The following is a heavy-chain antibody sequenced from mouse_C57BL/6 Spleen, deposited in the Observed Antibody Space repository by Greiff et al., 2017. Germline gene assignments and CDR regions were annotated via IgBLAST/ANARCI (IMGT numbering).Heavy chain of an antibody. CDR2: ISSGGSYT. J-gene: IGHJ1*03. CDR3: ARLTTVVARYFDV. D-gene: IGHD1-1*01. V-gene: IGHV5-6*02. CDR1: GFTFSSYG. Sequence: EVMLVESGGDLVKPGGSLKLSCAASGFTFSSYGMSWVRQTPDQRLEWVATISSGGSYTYYPDSVKGRFTISRDNAKNTLYLQMSSLKSEDTAMYYWARLTTVVARYFDVWGTGTTVTVSS.